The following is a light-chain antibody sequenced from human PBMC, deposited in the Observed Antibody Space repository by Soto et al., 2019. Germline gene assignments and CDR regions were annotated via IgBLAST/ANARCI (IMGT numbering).Light chain of an antibody. CDR3: GTWDSRLRVVV. CDR1: SSNIGNNY. J-gene: IGLJ2*01. Sequence: QSVLTQPTSVSAAPRQKVAISCSGSSSNIGNNYVSWYHRVPGSAPKLLIYDNNERPSGIPDRFSGSKSGTSATLDITGLQTGDEGDYYCGTWDSRLRVVVFGGGTKLTVL. V-gene: IGLV1-51*01. CDR2: DNN.